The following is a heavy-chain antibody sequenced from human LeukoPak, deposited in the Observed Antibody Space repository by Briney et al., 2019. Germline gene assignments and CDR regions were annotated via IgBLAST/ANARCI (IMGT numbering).Heavy chain of an antibody. J-gene: IGHJ4*02. V-gene: IGHV1-2*02. CDR2: INPNSGGT. CDR1: GYTFTGYY. D-gene: IGHD4-23*01. CDR3: ATHLVTHRDFDY. Sequence: ASVKVSCKASGYTFTGYYMHRVRQAPGQGLEWMGWINPNSGGTNYAQKFQGRVTMTRDTSISTAYMELSRLRSDDTAVYYCATHLVTHRDFDYWGQGTLVTVSS.